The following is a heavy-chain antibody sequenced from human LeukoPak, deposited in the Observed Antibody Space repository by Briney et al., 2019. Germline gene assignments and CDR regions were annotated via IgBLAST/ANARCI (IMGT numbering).Heavy chain of an antibody. CDR2: INPNSGGT. CDR1: GYTFTGYY. D-gene: IGHD6-6*01. CDR3: AREEQSSSPLLDY. Sequence: ASVKVSCKASGYTFTGYYMHWVRQAPGQGLEWMGWINPNSGGTNYAQKFQGRVTMTRDTSISTAYMELSRLRSDDTAVYYCAREEQSSSPLLDYWGQGTLVTVSS. V-gene: IGHV1-2*02. J-gene: IGHJ4*02.